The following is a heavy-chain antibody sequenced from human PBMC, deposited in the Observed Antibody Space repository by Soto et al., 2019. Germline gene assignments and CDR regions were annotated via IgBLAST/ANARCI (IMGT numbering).Heavy chain of an antibody. D-gene: IGHD1-26*01. CDR3: ARDGREASGMDV. CDR2: IYYRGST. Sequence: SETLSLTCTVSGGSVSSGSYYWSWIREAPGKGLEWIGHIYYRGSTNYNPSLRSRSTISVAASKSQFSLKLTSGTTADTAVYYCARDGREASGMDVWGQGTKVTVSS. J-gene: IGHJ6*02. V-gene: IGHV4-61*01. CDR1: GGSVSSGSYY.